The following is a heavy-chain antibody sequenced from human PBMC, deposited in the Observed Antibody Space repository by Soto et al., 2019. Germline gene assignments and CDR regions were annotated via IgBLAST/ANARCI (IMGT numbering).Heavy chain of an antibody. CDR2: IYYTGST. Sequence: NPSETLSLTCTVSGDSISTRSNYWAWIRQPPGKGLEWIGSIYYTGSTYYNPSLKSRVTISVDTSKNQFSLKLSSVTAADTAVYYCARRAFDYYDSHPNWFDPWGQGTLVTVSS. J-gene: IGHJ5*02. CDR1: GDSISTRSNY. V-gene: IGHV4-39*01. D-gene: IGHD3-22*01. CDR3: ARRAFDYYDSHPNWFDP.